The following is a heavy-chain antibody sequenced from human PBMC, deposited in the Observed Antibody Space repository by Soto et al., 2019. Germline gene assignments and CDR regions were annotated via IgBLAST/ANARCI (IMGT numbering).Heavy chain of an antibody. D-gene: IGHD3-10*01. CDR2: ISGSGGST. CDR3: AKDRGGQQPADFDY. V-gene: IGHV3-23*01. J-gene: IGHJ4*02. Sequence: GGSLRLSCAASGFNFISYAMSWVRQAPGKGLEWVSAISGSGGSTYYADSVKGRFTISRDNSKNTLYLQMNSLRAEDTAVYYCAKDRGGQQPADFDYWGQGTLVTVSS. CDR1: GFNFISYA.